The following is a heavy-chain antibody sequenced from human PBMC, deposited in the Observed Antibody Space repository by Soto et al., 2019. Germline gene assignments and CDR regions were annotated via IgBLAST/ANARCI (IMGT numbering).Heavy chain of an antibody. Sequence: QVQLQQWGAGLLKPSETLSLTCAVFGGSVNSGNYYWSWLRQPPGKGLEWIGEVCHSGGTNFNPFLKSRVTRSVDTAMNQFSPKTSSVTAADTALYEGAHVERGTATTVVGACDIWGPGRMGTVYS. J-gene: IGHJ3*02. D-gene: IGHD1-1*01. CDR1: GGSVNSGNYY. CDR2: VCHSGGT. V-gene: IGHV4-34*01. CDR3: AHVERGTATTVVGACDI.